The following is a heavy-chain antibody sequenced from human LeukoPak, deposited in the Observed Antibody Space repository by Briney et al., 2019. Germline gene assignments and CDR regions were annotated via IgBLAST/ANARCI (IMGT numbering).Heavy chain of an antibody. J-gene: IGHJ4*02. CDR3: ARDVSLDF. V-gene: IGHV3-48*04. Sequence: GGSLRLSCTASGFTFSTYSMSWVRQAPGKGLEWISYISSSSSTIYYADSVKGRFTISRENAQNSLYLQMNTLRAEDTAVYYCARDVSLDFWGQGTLVTVSS. CDR1: GFTFSTYS. CDR2: ISSSSSTI.